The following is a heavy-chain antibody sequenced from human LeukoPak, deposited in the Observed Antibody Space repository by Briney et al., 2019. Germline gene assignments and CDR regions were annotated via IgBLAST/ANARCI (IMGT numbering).Heavy chain of an antibody. D-gene: IGHD3-22*01. CDR3: AIDLSDGRIVAGGLDP. Sequence: ASVKVSCKASGYTFTKYGISWVRQAPGQEVEWLGWISAYNGNTNYAHKVQGRVTMTTDTSTSTAYTALRSLRSDDTAVYYCAIDLSDGRIVAGGLDPWGPGTLVTVSS. CDR2: ISAYNGNT. CDR1: GYTFTKYG. V-gene: IGHV1-18*01. J-gene: IGHJ5*02.